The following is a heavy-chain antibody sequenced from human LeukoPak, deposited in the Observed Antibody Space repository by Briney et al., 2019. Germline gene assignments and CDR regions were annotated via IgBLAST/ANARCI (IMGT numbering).Heavy chain of an antibody. Sequence: TLSLTCTVSGGSISSGNNYWSWIRQPAGKGLEWIGRVYTSGSTNYNPSLKSRVTISIDTSKNQFSLKLSSVIAADTAVYYCARDFRGRYCSGGRCYSEADYWGQGTLVTVST. CDR3: ARDFRGRYCSGGRCYSEADY. J-gene: IGHJ4*02. CDR1: GGSISSGNNY. CDR2: VYTSGST. V-gene: IGHV4-61*02. D-gene: IGHD2-15*01.